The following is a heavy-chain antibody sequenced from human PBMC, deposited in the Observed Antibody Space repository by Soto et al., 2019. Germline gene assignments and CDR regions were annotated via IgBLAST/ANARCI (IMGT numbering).Heavy chain of an antibody. V-gene: IGHV4-34*01. CDR3: ARDKITGLFDY. CDR2: INHSGST. J-gene: IGHJ4*02. D-gene: IGHD2-8*02. Sequence: QVQLQQWGAGLLKPSETLSLTCAVYGGSFSGYYWTWIRQPPGTGLEWIGEINHSGSTNYNPSLKSRVTISVDTSKNQLSLKLTSVTAADTAVYYCARDKITGLFDYWGQGTLVTFSS. CDR1: GGSFSGYY.